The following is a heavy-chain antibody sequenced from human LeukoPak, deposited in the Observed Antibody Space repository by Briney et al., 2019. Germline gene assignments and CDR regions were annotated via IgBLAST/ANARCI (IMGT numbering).Heavy chain of an antibody. D-gene: IGHD3-3*01. J-gene: IGHJ4*02. CDR2: ISGSGDST. V-gene: IGHV3-23*01. CDR1: GFTFSSYA. CDR3: AKDSFTIFGVVNYFDC. Sequence: GGSLRLSCAASGFTFSSYAMSWVRQAPGKGLEWVSAISGSGDSTYYADSVKGRFTVSRDNFKNKLYLQMNSLRAEDTAVYYCAKDSFTIFGVVNYFDCWGQGTLVTVSS.